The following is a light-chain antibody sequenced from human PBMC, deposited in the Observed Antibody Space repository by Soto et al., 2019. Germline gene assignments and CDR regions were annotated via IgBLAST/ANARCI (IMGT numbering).Light chain of an antibody. Sequence: DIQMTQSPSTLSGSVGDRVTITCRASQTISSWLAWYQQKPGKAPKLLIYKASTLKSGVPSRFSGSGSGTEFTLTISSLQPDDFATYYCQHYNSWPPITFGQGTRLEIK. J-gene: IGKJ5*01. CDR2: KAS. V-gene: IGKV1-5*03. CDR1: QTISSW. CDR3: QHYNSWPPIT.